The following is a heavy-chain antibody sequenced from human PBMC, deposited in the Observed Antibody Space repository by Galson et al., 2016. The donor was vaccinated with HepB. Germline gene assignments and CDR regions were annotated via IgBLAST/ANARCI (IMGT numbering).Heavy chain of an antibody. CDR2: IWDDGSHE. J-gene: IGHJ4*02. Sequence: SLRLSCAVSGFPVTDNYMSWVRQAPGKGLEWLAVIWDDGSHEEYAHSVKGRLTISRDNSKNTVYLQVNSLRAEDTAVYYCARERPDIAVAAFDYWGQGTLVTVSS. CDR1: GFPVTDNY. CDR3: ARERPDIAVAAFDY. V-gene: IGHV3-33*08. D-gene: IGHD6-19*01.